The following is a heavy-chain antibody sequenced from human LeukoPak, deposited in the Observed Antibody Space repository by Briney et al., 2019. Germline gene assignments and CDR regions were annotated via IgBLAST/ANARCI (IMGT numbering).Heavy chain of an antibody. Sequence: PGGSLRLPCAASGFTFSDYTMTWVRQAPGKGLEWVASISSDSSYIDYADSVKGRFTISRDNAKNSLFLKTDTLRGDDTGIYYCARDPNVLGITPYYFDFWGQGTLVTVSS. CDR1: GFTFSDYT. D-gene: IGHD3-10*02. CDR2: ISSDSSYI. CDR3: ARDPNVLGITPYYFDF. V-gene: IGHV3-21*01. J-gene: IGHJ4*02.